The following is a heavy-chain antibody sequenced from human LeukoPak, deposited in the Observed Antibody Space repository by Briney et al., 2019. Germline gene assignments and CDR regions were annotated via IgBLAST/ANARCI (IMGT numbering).Heavy chain of an antibody. CDR3: ARDYDSSAEDYFDY. Sequence: GGSLRLPCAASGFTFSSYWMHWVRQAPGKGLVWVSRINSDGSSTDYADSVKGRFTISRDNAKNTLYLQMNSLRAEDTAVYYCARDYDSSAEDYFDYWGQGTLVTVSS. J-gene: IGHJ4*02. CDR1: GFTFSSYW. V-gene: IGHV3-74*01. D-gene: IGHD3-22*01. CDR2: INSDGSST.